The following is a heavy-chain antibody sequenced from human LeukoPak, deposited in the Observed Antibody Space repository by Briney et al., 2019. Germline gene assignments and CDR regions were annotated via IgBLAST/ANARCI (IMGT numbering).Heavy chain of an antibody. CDR1: GDSVSSNSAA. V-gene: IGHV6-1*01. J-gene: IGHJ4*02. CDR2: TYYRSKWYN. D-gene: IGHD3-10*01. Sequence: SGPGPVKPSQTLSLTCAISGDSVSSNSAAWNWTRQSPSRGLEWLGRTYYRSKWYNDYAVSVKSRITINPDTSKNQFSLQLNSVTPEDTAVYYCARGRPRLTYYYGSGSYLDYWGQGTLVTVSS. CDR3: ARGRPRLTYYYGSGSYLDY.